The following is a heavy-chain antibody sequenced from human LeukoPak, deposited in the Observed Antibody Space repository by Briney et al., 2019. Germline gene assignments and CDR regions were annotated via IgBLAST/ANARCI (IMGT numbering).Heavy chain of an antibody. CDR3: ARNPTDSNYYYYYYMDV. D-gene: IGHD4-11*01. CDR2: ISPSGTSI. CDR1: GFTFTTYE. V-gene: IGHV3-48*03. J-gene: IGHJ6*03. Sequence: GGSLRLSCVASGFTFTTYEMNWVRQAPGKGLEWISHISPSGTSIFYAASVMGRFSISRDNAKKSLYLQMNSLRAEDTAVYYCARNPTDSNYYYYYYMDVWGKGTAVTVSS.